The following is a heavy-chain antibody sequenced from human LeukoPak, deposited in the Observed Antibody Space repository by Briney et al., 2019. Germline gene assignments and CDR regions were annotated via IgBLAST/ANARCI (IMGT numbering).Heavy chain of an antibody. J-gene: IGHJ4*02. Sequence: ASVKVSCKASGYTFTTYGITWVRQAPGQGLEWMGWISTYTANTHYAQKVQGRVTMTTDTSTSTVYMELRSLRSDDTAVYYCARVVGSWWFGELLDSYFDYWGQGTLVTVSS. CDR1: GYTFTTYG. CDR2: ISTYTANT. V-gene: IGHV1-18*01. CDR3: ARVVGSWWFGELLDSYFDY. D-gene: IGHD3-10*01.